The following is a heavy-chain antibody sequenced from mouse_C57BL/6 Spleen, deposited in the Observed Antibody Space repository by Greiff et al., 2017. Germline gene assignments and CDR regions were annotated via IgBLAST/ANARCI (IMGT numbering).Heavy chain of an antibody. V-gene: IGHV1-72*01. Sequence: LQPPGAELVKPGASVQLSCKASGYTFTSYWMHWVKQRPGRGLEWIGRIAPNSGGNKYNEKFKSKATLTVDKPSSTAYMQLSSLTSEDSAVYYCARLTGVDYWGQGTTLTVSS. CDR3: ARLTGVDY. CDR2: IAPNSGGN. D-gene: IGHD4-1*01. CDR1: GYTFTSYW. J-gene: IGHJ2*01.